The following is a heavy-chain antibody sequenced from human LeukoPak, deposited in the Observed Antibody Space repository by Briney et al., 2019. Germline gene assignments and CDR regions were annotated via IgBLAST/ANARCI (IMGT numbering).Heavy chain of an antibody. V-gene: IGHV1-18*04. CDR1: GYTFTAYY. CDR2: ISAYNGNT. D-gene: IGHD6-13*01. J-gene: IGHJ4*02. CDR3: ARDLTPYSSSWPSPDY. Sequence: ASVKVSCRASGYTFTAYYMHWVRQAPGQGLEWMGWISAYNGNTNYAQKLQGRVTMTTDTSTSTAYMELRSLRSDDTAVYYCARDLTPYSSSWPSPDYWGQGTLVTVSS.